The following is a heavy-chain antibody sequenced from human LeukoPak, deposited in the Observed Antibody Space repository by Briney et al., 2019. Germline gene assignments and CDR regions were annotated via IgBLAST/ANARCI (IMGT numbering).Heavy chain of an antibody. Sequence: PSETLSLTCTVFGGSISSSSYYWGWIRQPPGKGLEWIGSIYYSGSTYYNPSLKSRVTISVDTSKNQFSLKLSSVTAADTAVYYCARHDQVVRGVTFFDYWGQGTLVTVSS. CDR3: ARHDQVVRGVTFFDY. J-gene: IGHJ4*02. D-gene: IGHD3-10*01. V-gene: IGHV4-39*01. CDR2: IYYSGST. CDR1: GGSISSSSYY.